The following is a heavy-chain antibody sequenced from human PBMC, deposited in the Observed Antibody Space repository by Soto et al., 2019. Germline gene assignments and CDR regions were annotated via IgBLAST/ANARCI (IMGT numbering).Heavy chain of an antibody. Sequence: GGSLRLSCAASGFTFSSYSMNWVRQAPGKGLEWVSSISSSSSYIYYADSVKGRFTISRDNAKNSLYLQMNSLRAEDTAVYYCARAPELRPGRYYYMDVWGKGTTVTVSS. CDR1: GFTFSSYS. V-gene: IGHV3-21*01. D-gene: IGHD1-7*01. CDR3: ARAPELRPGRYYYMDV. CDR2: ISSSSSYI. J-gene: IGHJ6*03.